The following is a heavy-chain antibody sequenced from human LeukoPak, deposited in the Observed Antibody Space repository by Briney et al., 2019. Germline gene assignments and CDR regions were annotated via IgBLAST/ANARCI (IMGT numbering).Heavy chain of an antibody. CDR1: GGSISSSSYY. V-gene: IGHV4-39*07. Sequence: PSETLSLTCTVSGGSISSSSYYWGWIRQPPGKGLEWIGSIYYSGSTYYNPPLKSRVTISVDTSKNQFSLKLSSVTAADTAVYYCARSIQLWSYAGGSPDFDYWGQGTLVTVSS. CDR2: IYYSGST. J-gene: IGHJ4*02. CDR3: ARSIQLWSYAGGSPDFDY. D-gene: IGHD5-18*01.